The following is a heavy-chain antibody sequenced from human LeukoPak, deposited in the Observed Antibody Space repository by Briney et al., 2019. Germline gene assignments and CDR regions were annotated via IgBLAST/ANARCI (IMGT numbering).Heavy chain of an antibody. CDR2: IIPIFGTA. Sequence: VASVKVSCKASGGTFSSYAISWARQAPGQGLEWMGGIIPIFGTANYAQKFQGRVTITADESTSTAYMELSSLRSEDTAVYYCARESYGLGSFRLPVYWFDPWGQGTRVTVSS. CDR1: GGTFSSYA. V-gene: IGHV1-69*01. J-gene: IGHJ5*02. D-gene: IGHD3-10*01. CDR3: ARESYGLGSFRLPVYWFDP.